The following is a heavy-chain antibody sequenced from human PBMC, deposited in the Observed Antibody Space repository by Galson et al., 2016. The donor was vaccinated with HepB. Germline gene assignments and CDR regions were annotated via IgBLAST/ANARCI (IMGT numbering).Heavy chain of an antibody. CDR3: ARVDGSFDY. CDR2: IKQDGGEK. J-gene: IGHJ4*02. Sequence: SLRLSCAASGFMFSHYWMSWVRQAPGKGLEWVALIKQDGGEKTYLDPVKGRFTISRDNTENSLFLRMDSLRAEDSAVYYCARVDGSFDYWGQGTLVTVSS. V-gene: IGHV3-7*03. CDR1: GFMFSHYW. D-gene: IGHD1-26*01.